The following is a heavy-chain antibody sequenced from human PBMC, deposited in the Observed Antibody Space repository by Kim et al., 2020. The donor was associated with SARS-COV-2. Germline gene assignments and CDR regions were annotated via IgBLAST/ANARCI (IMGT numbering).Heavy chain of an antibody. CDR2: T. Sequence: TIYAQKFQGRVTMTEDTSTDTAYMELSSLRPEDTAVYYCATGVGATTLDYWGQGTLVTVSS. D-gene: IGHD1-26*01. CDR3: ATGVGATTLDY. V-gene: IGHV1-24*01. J-gene: IGHJ4*02.